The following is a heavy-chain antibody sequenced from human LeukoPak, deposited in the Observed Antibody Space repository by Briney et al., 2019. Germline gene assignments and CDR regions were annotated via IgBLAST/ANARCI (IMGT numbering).Heavy chain of an antibody. CDR3: AKKRGMRLWQYYFDY. V-gene: IGHV3-66*01. CDR1: GFTVSSNY. Sequence: GGSLRLSCAASGFTVSSNYMSWVRQAPGKGLEWVSVIYSGGGTYYADAVKGRFTISRDNSKNTLYLQMNSLRAEDTAVYYCAKKRGMRLWQYYFDYWGQGTLVTASS. CDR2: IYSGGGT. J-gene: IGHJ4*02. D-gene: IGHD6-25*01.